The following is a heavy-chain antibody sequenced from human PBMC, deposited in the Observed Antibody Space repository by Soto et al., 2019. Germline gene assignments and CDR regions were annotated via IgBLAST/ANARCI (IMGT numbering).Heavy chain of an antibody. D-gene: IGHD3-22*01. CDR3: AKANYYDSSGYSLDY. CDR2: ISGSGGST. CDR1: GFTFSGYA. V-gene: IGHV3-23*01. J-gene: IGHJ4*02. Sequence: HPGGSLRLSCAASGFTFSGYAMSWVRQAPGKGLEWVSAISGSGGSTYYADSVKGRFTISRDNSKNTLYLQMNSLRAEDTAVYYCAKANYYDSSGYSLDYWGQGTLVTVSS.